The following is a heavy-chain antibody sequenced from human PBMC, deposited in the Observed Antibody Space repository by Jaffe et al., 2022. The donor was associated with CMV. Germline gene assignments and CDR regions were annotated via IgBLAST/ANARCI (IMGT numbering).Heavy chain of an antibody. D-gene: IGHD6-25*01. J-gene: IGHJ4*02. Sequence: EVQLVESGGGLVQPGGSLRLSCAASGFSFSDSEMNWVRQAPGKGLEWLSYISTSGRTTSYADSVKGRFTISRDNTKNSLFLQMNSLRAEDAAVYYCARAFHCMSLPCPGRLFDYWGQGTLIAVSS. CDR2: ISTSGRTT. V-gene: IGHV3-48*03. CDR3: ARAFHCMSLPCPGRLFDY. CDR1: GFSFSDSE.